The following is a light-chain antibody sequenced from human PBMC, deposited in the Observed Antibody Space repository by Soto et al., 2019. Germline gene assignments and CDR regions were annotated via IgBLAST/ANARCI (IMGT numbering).Light chain of an antibody. CDR2: DNN. Sequence: QAVVTQPPSVSGAPGQRVTISCTGSSSNIGAGYNVHWYQQLPGTAPKLLIYDNNNRPSGVPDRFSGSKSGTSASLAITGLQAEDEADYYCQSFDSSLSGSVFGGGTQLTVL. CDR3: QSFDSSLSGSV. J-gene: IGLJ2*01. CDR1: SSNIGAGYN. V-gene: IGLV1-40*01.